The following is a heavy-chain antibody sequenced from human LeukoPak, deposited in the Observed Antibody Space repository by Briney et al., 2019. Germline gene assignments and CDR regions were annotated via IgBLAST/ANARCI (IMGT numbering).Heavy chain of an antibody. CDR3: ARDRGLMGNTAMGH. J-gene: IGHJ4*02. D-gene: IGHD5-18*01. CDR2: ISAYNGNT. Sequence: ASVKVSCKASGYTLPSYGISWVRQAPGQGLEWMGWISAYNGNTNYAQKLQGRVTMTTDTSTSTAYMELRSLRSDDTAVYYGARDRGLMGNTAMGHWGQGTLVTVSS. CDR1: GYTLPSYG. V-gene: IGHV1-18*01.